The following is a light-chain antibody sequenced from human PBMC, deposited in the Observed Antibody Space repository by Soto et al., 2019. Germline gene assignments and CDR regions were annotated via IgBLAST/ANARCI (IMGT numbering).Light chain of an antibody. CDR2: DVN. Sequence: QSVLTQPASVSGSPGQSITISCTGTSSDVDGYDYVSWYQQHPGKAPQLMIYDVNNRPSGVSNRFSGSKSGNTASLTISGLQAEDEADYYCSSYTSSSTLVFGTGTKVTAL. CDR1: SSDVDGYDY. J-gene: IGLJ1*01. CDR3: SSYTSSSTLV. V-gene: IGLV2-14*01.